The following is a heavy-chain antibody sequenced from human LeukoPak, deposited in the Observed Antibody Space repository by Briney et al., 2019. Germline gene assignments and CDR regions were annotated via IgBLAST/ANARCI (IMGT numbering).Heavy chain of an antibody. CDR3: ARDFLGMGDAFDI. V-gene: IGHV3-66*02. D-gene: IGHD7-27*01. Sequence: GGSLRLSCAASGFTVSSNYMSWVRQAPGKGLEWVSVIYSGGSTYYADSVKGRFTISRDNSKNTLYLQMNSLGAEDTAVYYCARDFLGMGDAFDIWGQGTMVTVSS. CDR1: GFTVSSNY. CDR2: IYSGGST. J-gene: IGHJ3*02.